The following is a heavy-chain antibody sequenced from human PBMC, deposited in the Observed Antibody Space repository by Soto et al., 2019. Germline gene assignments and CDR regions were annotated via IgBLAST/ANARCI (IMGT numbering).Heavy chain of an antibody. CDR2: IYYSGST. D-gene: IGHD1-26*01. J-gene: IGHJ4*02. V-gene: IGHV4-59*01. Sequence: PSETLSLTCTVSGGSISSYYWSWIRQPPGKGLEWIGYIYYSGSTNYNPSLKSRVTISVDTSKNQFSLKLSSVTAADTAVYYCARSLKSTYYSKQYYFDYWSQGTLVTVSS. CDR3: ARSLKSTYYSKQYYFDY. CDR1: GGSISSYY.